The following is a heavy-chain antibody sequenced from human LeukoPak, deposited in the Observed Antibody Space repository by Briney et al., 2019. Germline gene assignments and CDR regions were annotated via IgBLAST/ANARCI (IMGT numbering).Heavy chain of an antibody. CDR2: ISGSGGST. J-gene: IGHJ4*02. V-gene: IGHV3-23*01. D-gene: IGHD3-3*01. CDR1: GFTFSSYA. Sequence: GGSLRLSCAASGFTFSSYAMSWVRQAPGKGVEWVSAISGSGGSTYYADSVKGRFTISRDNSKKTLYLQMNSLIAEDTAMYYCAIDTFGVVTNPYYLDYWGQGTLVTVSS. CDR3: AIDTFGVVTNPYYLDY.